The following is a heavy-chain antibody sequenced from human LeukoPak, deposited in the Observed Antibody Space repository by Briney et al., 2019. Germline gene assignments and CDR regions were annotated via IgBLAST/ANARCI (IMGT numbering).Heavy chain of an antibody. CDR1: GGSISSYY. J-gene: IGHJ5*02. D-gene: IGHD2-2*01. CDR3: ARVIVVVPARWFDP. V-gene: IGHV4-59*01. Sequence: SETLSLTCTVSGGSISSYYWSWIRQPPGKGLEWIGYIYYSGSTNYNPSLKSRVTISVDTSKNQFSLKLSSVTAADTAVYYCARVIVVVPARWFDPWGQGTLVTVSS. CDR2: IYYSGST.